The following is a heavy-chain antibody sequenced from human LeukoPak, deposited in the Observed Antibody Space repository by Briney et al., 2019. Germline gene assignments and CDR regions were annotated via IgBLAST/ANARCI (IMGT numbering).Heavy chain of an antibody. CDR2: IYYSGRT. CDR3: ARGWATYYDFWSGLESGPFDP. V-gene: IGHV4-39*07. D-gene: IGHD3-3*01. Sequence: SETLSLTCTVSGDSISGSSYYWGWIRQPPGKGLEWIGSIYYSGRTYYNPSLKSRVTISVDTSKNQFSLKLSSVTAADTAVYYCARGWATYYDFWSGLESGPFDPWGQGTLVTVSS. CDR1: GDSISGSSYY. J-gene: IGHJ5*02.